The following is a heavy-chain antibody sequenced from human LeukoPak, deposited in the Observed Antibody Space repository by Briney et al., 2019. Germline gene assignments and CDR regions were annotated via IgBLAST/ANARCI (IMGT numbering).Heavy chain of an antibody. Sequence: PGGSLRLSCAASGFTFSSYAMSWVRQAPGKGLEWVSAISGSGGSTYYADSVKGRFTIPRDNSKNTLYPQMNSLRAEDTAVYYCAKDRTVTTLWWFDPWGQGTLVTVSS. J-gene: IGHJ5*02. V-gene: IGHV3-23*01. CDR3: AKDRTVTTLWWFDP. CDR1: GFTFSSYA. D-gene: IGHD4-17*01. CDR2: ISGSGGST.